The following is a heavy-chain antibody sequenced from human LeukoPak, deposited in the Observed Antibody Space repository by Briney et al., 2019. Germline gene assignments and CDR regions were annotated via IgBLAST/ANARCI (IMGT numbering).Heavy chain of an antibody. CDR2: ISSSGSTI. CDR1: GFTFSSYE. Sequence: GGSLRLSCAASGFTFSSYEMNWVRQAPGKGLEWVSYISSSGSTIYYADSVKGRFTISRDNAKNSLYLQMNSLRAEDTAVYYCAAPLRDAFDIWGQGTMVTVSS. V-gene: IGHV3-48*03. J-gene: IGHJ3*02. CDR3: AAPLRDAFDI.